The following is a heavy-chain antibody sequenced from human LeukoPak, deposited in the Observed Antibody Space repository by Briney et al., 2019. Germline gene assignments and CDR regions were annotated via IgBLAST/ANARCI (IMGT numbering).Heavy chain of an antibody. V-gene: IGHV3-7*01. J-gene: IGHJ5*01. CDR3: ARDGRFGDYGMNWFDS. D-gene: IGHD4-17*01. CDR1: GFTFSRDW. Sequence: PGGSLRLSCAASGFTFSRDWMTWVRQAPGKGLEWVANIKEDGSEKYYADSVKGRFSISRDNAKNLLYLEMNSLRAEDTAIYYCARDGRFGDYGMNWFDSWGQGTLLTVSS. CDR2: IKEDGSEK.